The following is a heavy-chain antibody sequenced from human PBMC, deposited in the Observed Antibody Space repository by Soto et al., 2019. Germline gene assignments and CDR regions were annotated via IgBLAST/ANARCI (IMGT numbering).Heavy chain of an antibody. CDR2: ISAYNGNT. J-gene: IGHJ6*02. CDR3: ARNHDFWIGVGGGMDV. Sequence: ASVKVSCKASGYTFTSYGISWVRQAPGQGLEWMGWISAYNGNTQYGLKFHDRVTMTTDTSTTTAYLELRSLTTDDTALYFCARNHDFWIGVGGGMDVWGQGTTVTVSS. V-gene: IGHV1-18*04. D-gene: IGHD3-3*01. CDR1: GYTFTSYG.